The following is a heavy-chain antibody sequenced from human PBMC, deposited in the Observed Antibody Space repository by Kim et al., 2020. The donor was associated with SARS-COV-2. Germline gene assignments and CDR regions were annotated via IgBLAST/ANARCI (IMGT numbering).Heavy chain of an antibody. V-gene: IGHV3-74*01. J-gene: IGHJ6*02. CDR3: AREYCSSTACYSLYYYGMDV. D-gene: IGHD2-2*01. CDR2: INSDGSST. CDR1: GFNLSTYW. Sequence: GGSLRLSCAASGFNLSTYWMHWVRQAPGKGLLWVSRINSDGSSTSYADSVKGRFTISRDNAKNTLNLQMNSLRAEDTAVYYCAREYCSSTACYSLYYYGMDVRGQGTTVTVSS.